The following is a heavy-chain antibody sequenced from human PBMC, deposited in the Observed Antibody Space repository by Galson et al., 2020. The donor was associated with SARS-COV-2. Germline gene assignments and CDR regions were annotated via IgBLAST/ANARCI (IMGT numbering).Heavy chain of an antibody. V-gene: IGHV3-30-3*01. CDR3: ARLISWGAFDI. CDR1: GFTFSTYA. J-gene: IGHJ3*02. CDR2: ISYDGSNI. Sequence: GGSLRLSCGAFGFTFSTYAIHWVRQAPGKGLEWMAFISYDGSNIEYADSVKGRFTISRDNSKNTLFLQMNSLRAEDTAVYYCARLISWGAFDIWGQGTLVTVSS. D-gene: IGHD6-13*01.